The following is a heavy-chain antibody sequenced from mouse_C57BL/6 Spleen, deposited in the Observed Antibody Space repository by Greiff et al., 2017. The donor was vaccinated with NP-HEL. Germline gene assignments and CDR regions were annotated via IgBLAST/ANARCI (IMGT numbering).Heavy chain of an antibody. CDR2: IRNKANGYTT. J-gene: IGHJ4*01. V-gene: IGHV7-3*01. CDR1: GFTFTDYY. CDR3: ARSITTVVAPYYYAMDY. Sequence: EVQLQESGGGLVQPGGSLSLSCAASGFTFTDYYMSWVRQPPGKALEWLGFIRNKANGYTTEYSASVKGRFTISRDNSQSILYLQMNALRAEDSATYYCARSITTVVAPYYYAMDYWGQGTSVTVSS. D-gene: IGHD1-1*01.